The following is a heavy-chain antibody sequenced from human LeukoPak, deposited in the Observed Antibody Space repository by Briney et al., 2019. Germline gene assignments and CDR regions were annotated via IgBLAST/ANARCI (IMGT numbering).Heavy chain of an antibody. D-gene: IGHD2-15*01. V-gene: IGHV4-4*07. Sequence: SETLSLTCTVSGGSISSYYWSCIRQPAGKGLEWSGRIYTSGSTNYNHSLKSRVTMSVATSKNQFSLKLSSVTAADTAVYYCARGSGRPVVVNDAFDIWGQGTMVTVSS. J-gene: IGHJ3*02. CDR3: ARGSGRPVVVNDAFDI. CDR1: GGSISSYY. CDR2: IYTSGST.